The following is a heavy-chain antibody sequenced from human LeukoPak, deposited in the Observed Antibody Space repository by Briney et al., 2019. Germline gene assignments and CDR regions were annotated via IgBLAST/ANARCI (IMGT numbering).Heavy chain of an antibody. CDR2: ISYTGST. Sequence: PSETLSLTCTVSGGSISSSNHYWGWIRQPPGKGLEWIGLISYTGSTSYNPSLKSRITISADQSKNQFSLKVISVTAADTAVYYCARHLGSSSWLDPWAREPWSPSPQ. J-gene: IGHJ5*02. CDR3: ARHLGSSSWLDP. D-gene: IGHD2-2*01. CDR1: GGSISSSNHY. V-gene: IGHV4-39*01.